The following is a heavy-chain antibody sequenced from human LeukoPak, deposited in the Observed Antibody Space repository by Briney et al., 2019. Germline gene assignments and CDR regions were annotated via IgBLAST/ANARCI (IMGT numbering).Heavy chain of an antibody. CDR1: GFTFSSYW. Sequence: PGGSLRLSCAASGFTFSSYWMTWVRQAPGKGLEWVANIKPDGSEKSYVDSVRGRFTISRDNAKNSLYLQMNSLRAEDTAVYYCGRSLTGVTSYWGQGTLVTVSS. J-gene: IGHJ4*02. D-gene: IGHD7-27*01. V-gene: IGHV3-7*01. CDR3: GRSLTGVTSY. CDR2: IKPDGSEK.